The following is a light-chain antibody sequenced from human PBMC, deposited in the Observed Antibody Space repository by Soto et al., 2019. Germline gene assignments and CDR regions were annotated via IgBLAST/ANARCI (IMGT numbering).Light chain of an antibody. CDR1: QSISSSY. CDR2: GVS. V-gene: IGKV3-20*01. CDR3: QQYGSSPYT. Sequence: EIVLTQSPGTLSLSPGERATLSCRASQSISSSYFAWYQQKPGQAPRLLMYGVSSRATGIPDRFSGSGSGTDFTLTISRLEPEDFAVYYCQQYGSSPYTFGQGTKLEIK. J-gene: IGKJ2*01.